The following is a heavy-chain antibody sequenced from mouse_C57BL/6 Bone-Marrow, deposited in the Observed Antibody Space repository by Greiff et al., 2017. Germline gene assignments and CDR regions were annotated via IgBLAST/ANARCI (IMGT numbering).Heavy chain of an antibody. Sequence: VQLQQSGAELVRPGASVKLSCTASGFHIKDDYMHWVKQRPEQGLEWIGWIDPENGDTEYASKFQGKATITADTSSNTAYLQRSSLTSEDTAVYYCTTTLYAGPYFDYWGQGTTLTVSS. V-gene: IGHV14-4*01. CDR1: GFHIKDDY. CDR3: TTTLYAGPYFDY. D-gene: IGHD1-1*01. J-gene: IGHJ2*01. CDR2: IDPENGDT.